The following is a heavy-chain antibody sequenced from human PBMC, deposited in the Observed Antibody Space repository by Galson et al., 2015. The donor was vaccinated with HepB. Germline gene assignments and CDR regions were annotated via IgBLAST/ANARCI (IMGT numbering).Heavy chain of an antibody. V-gene: IGHV3-23*01. CDR3: AEDGDYSNYE. J-gene: IGHJ4*02. CDR1: GFTFSSYA. CDR2: ITGSGGNT. D-gene: IGHD4-11*01. Sequence: SLRLSCAASGFTFSSYAMSWVRQAPGKGLEWISAITGSGGNTYYADSVKGRFTISRDNSKNTLSLQMNSLRAEDTAVYYCAEDGDYSNYEWGQGTLVTVSS.